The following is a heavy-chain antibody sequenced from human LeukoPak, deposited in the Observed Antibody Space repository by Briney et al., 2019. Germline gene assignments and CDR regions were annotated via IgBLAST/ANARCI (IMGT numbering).Heavy chain of an antibody. D-gene: IGHD3-16*01. CDR2: IYSSSDYI. Sequence: GGSLRLSCAGSGFIFSDFYMSWIRQAPGKGLEWVSLIYSSSDYIYYADSVKGRFTISRDNAKNSLYLQMNSLRAEDTAVYYCARELGFDYWGQGTLVTVSS. J-gene: IGHJ4*02. V-gene: IGHV3-11*01. CDR3: ARELGFDY. CDR1: GFIFSDFY.